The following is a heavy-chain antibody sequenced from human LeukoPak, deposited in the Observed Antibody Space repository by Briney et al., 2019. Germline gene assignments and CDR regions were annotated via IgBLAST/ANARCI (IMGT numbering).Heavy chain of an antibody. D-gene: IGHD6-19*01. CDR2: ISGSGSTI. V-gene: IGHV3-48*03. CDR3: AGLVLDY. J-gene: IGHJ4*02. Sequence: PGGSLRLSCAASGFTFRSYDMTWVRQAPGKGLEWVSYISGSGSTIYYTDSVKGRFTISRDNAKNSLYLQMNSLRAEDTAVYYCAGLVLDYWGQGTLVTVSS. CDR1: GFTFRSYD.